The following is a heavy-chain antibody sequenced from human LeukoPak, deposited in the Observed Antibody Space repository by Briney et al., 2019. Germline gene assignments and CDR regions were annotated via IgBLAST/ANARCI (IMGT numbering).Heavy chain of an antibody. Sequence: SETLSLTCAVYGGSFSGYYWSWIRQPPGKGLEWIGEINHSGSTNYNPSLKSRVTISIDTSKNQFSLKLSSVTAADTAVYYCARNSSKSFDSWGQGTKVTVSS. V-gene: IGHV4-34*01. CDR2: INHSGST. CDR1: GGSFSGYY. D-gene: IGHD5-18*01. J-gene: IGHJ3*01. CDR3: ARNSSKSFDS.